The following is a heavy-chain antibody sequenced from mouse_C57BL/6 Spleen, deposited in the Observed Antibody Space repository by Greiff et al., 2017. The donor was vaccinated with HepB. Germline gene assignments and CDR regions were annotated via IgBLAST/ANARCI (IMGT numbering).Heavy chain of an antibody. D-gene: IGHD2-5*01. J-gene: IGHJ2*01. Sequence: VQLQQPGAELVKPGASVKLSCKASGYTFTSYWMHWVKQRPGQGLEWIGMIHPNSGSTNYNEKFKSKATLTVDKSSSTAYMQLSSLTSEDSAVYYCAREGAFYYSNGYWGQGTTLTVSS. CDR1: GYTFTSYW. V-gene: IGHV1-64*01. CDR2: IHPNSGST. CDR3: AREGAFYYSNGY.